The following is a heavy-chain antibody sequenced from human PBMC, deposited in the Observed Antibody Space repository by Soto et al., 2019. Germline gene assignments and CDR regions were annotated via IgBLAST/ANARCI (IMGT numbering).Heavy chain of an antibody. J-gene: IGHJ2*01. D-gene: IGHD3-10*01. V-gene: IGHV3-21*01. Sequence: EVQLVESGGGLVKPGGSLTLSCAAPGFTFHTYNMNWFRQAPGKGREWVSSVDTRGTYVHYGDSLKGRFTISRDNAKNSLYLQMNSLRAEDTAVYYCARGNYGSGSNQYWYFDLWGRGTLVSVSS. CDR1: GFTFHTYN. CDR2: VDTRGTYV. CDR3: ARGNYGSGSNQYWYFDL.